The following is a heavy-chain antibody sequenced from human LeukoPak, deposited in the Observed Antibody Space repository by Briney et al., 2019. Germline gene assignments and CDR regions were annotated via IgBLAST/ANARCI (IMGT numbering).Heavy chain of an antibody. CDR2: IYSGGST. Sequence: PGGSLRLSCAASGFTVSSNYMSWVRQAPGKGLEWVAVIYSGGSTSYADSVKGRFAISTDNSKNTPYPHMSSLRAEHQAVYYYSRGAEFAWNQFDYWGQGTLATVSS. V-gene: IGHV3-53*01. J-gene: IGHJ4*02. CDR3: SRGAEFAWNQFDY. CDR1: GFTVSSNY. D-gene: IGHD1-1*01.